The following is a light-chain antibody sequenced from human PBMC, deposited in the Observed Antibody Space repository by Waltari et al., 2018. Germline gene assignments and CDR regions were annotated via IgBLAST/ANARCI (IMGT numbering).Light chain of an antibody. CDR2: KVS. V-gene: IGKV1-5*03. Sequence: DIQMTQSPSSLSASVGDRVTITCRASQSISNGLAWYQQKPGKAPIPRIYKVSSLKSGDQSRFSGSGAGTQFTLTISSLQPGDFATYYCQQYNTYSSFGQGTKLEIK. J-gene: IGKJ2*01. CDR3: QQYNTYSS. CDR1: QSISNG.